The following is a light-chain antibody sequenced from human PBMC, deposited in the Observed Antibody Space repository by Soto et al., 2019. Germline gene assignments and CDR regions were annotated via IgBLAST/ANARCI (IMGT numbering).Light chain of an antibody. J-gene: IGKJ2*01. CDR3: QHFGSSPYT. Sequence: EIVLTQSPATLSLSPGERATLSCRASQSISNSYLAWYQQKPGQAPRLLIYGTSSRATGIPDRFSGSGSGTDFTLTISRLEPEDFAVYYCQHFGSSPYTFGQGTKLEIK. V-gene: IGKV3-20*01. CDR2: GTS. CDR1: QSISNSY.